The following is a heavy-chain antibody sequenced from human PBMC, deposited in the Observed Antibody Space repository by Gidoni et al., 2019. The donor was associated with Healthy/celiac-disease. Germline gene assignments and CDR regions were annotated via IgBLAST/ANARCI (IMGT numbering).Heavy chain of an antibody. CDR1: GFTLRGYA. Sequence: QVQLVESGGGVVQPGRSLRLSCAASGFTLRGYAMHWVRQAPGPGLGWVAVISDDGSNKYYAESVKGRFTISRDNSKNTLYLQMNSLRAEDTAVYYCARVRGSSWYYGWVPYQINYYYYYGMDVWGQGTTVTVSS. D-gene: IGHD6-13*01. CDR3: ARVRGSSWYYGWVPYQINYYYYYGMDV. CDR2: ISDDGSNK. V-gene: IGHV3-30-3*01. J-gene: IGHJ6*02.